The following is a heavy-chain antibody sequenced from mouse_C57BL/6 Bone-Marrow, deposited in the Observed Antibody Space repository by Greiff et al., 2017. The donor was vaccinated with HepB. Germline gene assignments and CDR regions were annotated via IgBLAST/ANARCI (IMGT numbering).Heavy chain of an antibody. D-gene: IGHD1-1*01. CDR2: IDPSDSYT. J-gene: IGHJ1*03. CDR1: GYTFTSYW. V-gene: IGHV1-59*01. Sequence: QVQLQQPGAELVRPGTSVKLSCKASGYTFTSYWMHWVKQRPGQGLEWIGVIDPSDSYTNYNQKFKGKATLTVDTSSSTAYMQLRSLTSEDSAVYYCARFGTTVVADWYVDVWGTGTTVTVSS. CDR3: ARFGTTVVADWYVDV.